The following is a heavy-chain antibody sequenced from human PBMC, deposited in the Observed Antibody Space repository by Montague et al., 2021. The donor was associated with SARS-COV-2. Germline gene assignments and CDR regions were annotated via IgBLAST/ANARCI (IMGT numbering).Heavy chain of an antibody. J-gene: IGHJ4*02. D-gene: IGHD3-9*01. CDR2: ISAYNGNT. CDR1: GYPFTSYG. V-gene: IGHV1-18*01. Sequence: SGKVSSKASGYPFTSYGISWLRQAPGQGLEWMGWISAYNGNTNYAQKLQGRVTMTTDTSTSTAYMELRSLRSDDTAVYYCAREGKPTYYDILTGYFGSTYFDYWGQGTLVTVSS. CDR3: AREGKPTYYDILTGYFGSTYFDY.